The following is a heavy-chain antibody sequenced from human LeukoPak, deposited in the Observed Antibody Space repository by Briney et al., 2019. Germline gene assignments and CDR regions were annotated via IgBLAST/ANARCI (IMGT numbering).Heavy chain of an antibody. V-gene: IGHV3-48*01. Sequence: PGGSLRLSCAASGFTFASYAMAWVRQAPGKGLEWVSDITNSRRIHYADSVKGRFTISRDDDKNSLFLQMNSLRAEDTAVYYCARDWDSYGTVVGGDYWGQGTLVTVSS. J-gene: IGHJ4*02. CDR2: ITNSRRI. D-gene: IGHD5-18*01. CDR3: ARDWDSYGTVVGGDY. CDR1: GFTFASYA.